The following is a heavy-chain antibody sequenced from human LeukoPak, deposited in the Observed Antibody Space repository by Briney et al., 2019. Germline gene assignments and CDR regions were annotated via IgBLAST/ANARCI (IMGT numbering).Heavy chain of an antibody. D-gene: IGHD6-19*01. CDR1: GGSISSSSYY. CDR2: IYYSGST. J-gene: IGHJ4*02. Sequence: SETLSLTCTVSGGSISSSSYYWGWIRQPPGKGLEWIGSIYYSGSTYYNPSLKSRVTISVDTSKNQFSLKLSSVTAADTAVYYCARGCSSTRRIAVAGYEFDYWGQGTLVTVSS. CDR3: ARGCSSTRRIAVAGYEFDY. V-gene: IGHV4-39*07.